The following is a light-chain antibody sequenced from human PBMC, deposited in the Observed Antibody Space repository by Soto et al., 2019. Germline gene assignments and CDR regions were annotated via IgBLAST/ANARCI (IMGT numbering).Light chain of an antibody. CDR2: DVS. J-gene: IGLJ1*01. CDR3: SSYTTSSTPHYV. Sequence: QSLLTQPASLSGAPGQSITISPTGTSSDVGGYNSVSWYQHHPGKAPKLMIFDVSDRPSGVSSRFSGSKSGNTASLTISGLQAEDEADYYCSSYTTSSTPHYVFGPGTKVTVL. CDR1: SSDVGGYNS. V-gene: IGLV2-14*03.